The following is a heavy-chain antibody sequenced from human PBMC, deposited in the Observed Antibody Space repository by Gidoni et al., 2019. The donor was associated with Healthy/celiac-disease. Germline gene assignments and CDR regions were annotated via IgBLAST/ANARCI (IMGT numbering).Heavy chain of an antibody. Sequence: QVQLVQSGAEVKKPGASGKVSCKASGYTFTSYGISWVRQAPGQGREWMGRISAYNGNTNYAQKLQGRVTMTTDTSTSTAYMELRSLRSDDTAVYYCARGYSSGWYLYRNYYYGMDVWGQGTTVTVSS. CDR1: GYTFTSYG. V-gene: IGHV1-18*01. CDR3: ARGYSSGWYLYRNYYYGMDV. D-gene: IGHD6-19*01. J-gene: IGHJ6*02. CDR2: ISAYNGNT.